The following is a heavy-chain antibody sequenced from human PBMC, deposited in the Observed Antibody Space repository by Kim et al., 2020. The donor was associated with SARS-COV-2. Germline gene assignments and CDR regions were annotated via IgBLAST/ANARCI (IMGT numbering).Heavy chain of an antibody. J-gene: IGHJ6*02. CDR1: GYTFTSYG. Sequence: ASVKVSCKASGYTFTSYGISWVRQAPGQGLEWMGWISAYNGNTNYAQKLQGRVTMTTDTSTSTAYMELRSLRSDDTAVYYCARVSGYDFWSSYYYGMDVWGQGTTVTVSS. CDR3: ARVSGYDFWSSYYYGMDV. V-gene: IGHV1-18*01. D-gene: IGHD5-12*01. CDR2: ISAYNGNT.